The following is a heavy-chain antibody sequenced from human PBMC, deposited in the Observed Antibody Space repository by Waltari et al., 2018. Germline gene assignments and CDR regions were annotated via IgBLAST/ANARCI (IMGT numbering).Heavy chain of an antibody. J-gene: IGHJ6*02. V-gene: IGHV4-59*01. Sequence: QVQLQESGPGLVKPSETLSLTCTVSGGSISSYYWSWIRQPPGKGLEWIGYIYYSGSTNYNPSLKSRVTISVDTSKNQFALKLSSVTAADTAVYYCARDGITMVRGVIITPDYYGMDVWGQGTTVTVSS. CDR2: IYYSGST. CDR1: GGSISSYY. CDR3: ARDGITMVRGVIITPDYYGMDV. D-gene: IGHD3-10*01.